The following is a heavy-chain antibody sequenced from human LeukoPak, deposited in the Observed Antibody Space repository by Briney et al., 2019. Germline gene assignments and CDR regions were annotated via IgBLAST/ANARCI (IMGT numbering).Heavy chain of an antibody. D-gene: IGHD2-8*01. CDR1: GYSFASYW. V-gene: IGHV5-51*01. CDR3: ARHESCSNGVCYQINS. CDR2: IYPGDSDT. Sequence: GESLQISCKGSGYSFASYWIGWVRQMPGKGLEWMGIIYPGDSDTRYSPSFQGQVTISADKSIGTAYLQWSSLKASDTAMYYCARHESCSNGVCYQINSWGQGTLVTVSS. J-gene: IGHJ4*02.